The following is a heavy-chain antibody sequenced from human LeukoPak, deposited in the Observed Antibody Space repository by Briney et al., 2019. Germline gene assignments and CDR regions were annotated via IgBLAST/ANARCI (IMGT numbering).Heavy chain of an antibody. D-gene: IGHD3-10*01. CDR1: GYTFTSYG. J-gene: IGHJ5*02. Sequence: GASVKVSCKGSGYTFTSYGISWVRQAPGQGLEWMGWISAYNGNTNYAQKLQGRVTMTTDTSTSTAYMELRSLRSDDTAVYYCARDPNYYGSGSYYNIPPFDPWGQGTLVTVSS. CDR2: ISAYNGNT. V-gene: IGHV1-18*01. CDR3: ARDPNYYGSGSYYNIPPFDP.